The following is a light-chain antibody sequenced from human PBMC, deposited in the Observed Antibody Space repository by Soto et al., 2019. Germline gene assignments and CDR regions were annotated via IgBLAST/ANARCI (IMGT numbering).Light chain of an antibody. V-gene: IGKV3-15*01. J-gene: IGKJ2*01. CDR2: GAS. Sequence: VMTQSPATLSVSPGERATLSCRASESVSSNVAWYRQIPGQTPRLLIYGASTRATGIPVRFSGSGSGTEFTLTISSLQSEDFAVYYCHQYDDGPYTFGQGTKVEI. CDR3: HQYDDGPYT. CDR1: ESVSSN.